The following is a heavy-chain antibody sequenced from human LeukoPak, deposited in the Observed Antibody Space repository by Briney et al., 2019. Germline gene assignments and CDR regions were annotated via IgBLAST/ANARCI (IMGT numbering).Heavy chain of an antibody. J-gene: IGHJ4*02. V-gene: IGHV4-30-4*01. Sequence: SQTLSLTCTVSGGSISSGDYYWSWIRQPPGKGLEWIGYIYYSGSTYYNPSLKSRVTISVDTSKNHLSLKLSSVTAADTAMYYCARAPSAGELLPFDYWGQGTLVTVSS. CDR1: GGSISSGDYY. CDR2: IYYSGST. CDR3: ARAPSAGELLPFDY. D-gene: IGHD1-26*01.